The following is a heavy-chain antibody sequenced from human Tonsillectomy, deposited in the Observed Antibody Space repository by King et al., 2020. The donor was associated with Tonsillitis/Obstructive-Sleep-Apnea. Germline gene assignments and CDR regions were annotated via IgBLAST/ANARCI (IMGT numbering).Heavy chain of an antibody. CDR1: GFTFSSYG. J-gene: IGHJ4*02. CDR3: ARAVYCSGGSCPVDY. D-gene: IGHD2-15*01. CDR2: IWYDGSNK. Sequence: VQLVESGGGVVQPGRPLRLSCAASGFTFSSYGMHWVRQAPGKGLEWVAVIWYDGSNKYYADSVKGRFTISRDNSKNTLYLQMNSLGAEDTAVYYCARAVYCSGGSCPVDYWGQGTLVTVSS. V-gene: IGHV3-33*01.